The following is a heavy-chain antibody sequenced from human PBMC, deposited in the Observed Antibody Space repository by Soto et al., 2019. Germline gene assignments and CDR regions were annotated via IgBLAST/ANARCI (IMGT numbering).Heavy chain of an antibody. J-gene: IGHJ4*02. CDR1: GFTFTSSA. Sequence: SVKVSCKASGFTFTSSAVQWVRQARGQRLEWIGWIVVGSGNTNYAQKFQERVTITRDMSTSTAYMELSSLRSEDTAVYYCAAVGQQLVWGFFDYWGQGTLVTVSS. D-gene: IGHD6-13*01. CDR2: IVVGSGNT. V-gene: IGHV1-58*01. CDR3: AAVGQQLVWGFFDY.